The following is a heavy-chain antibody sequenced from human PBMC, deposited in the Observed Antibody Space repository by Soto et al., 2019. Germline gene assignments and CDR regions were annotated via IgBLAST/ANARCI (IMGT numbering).Heavy chain of an antibody. D-gene: IGHD6-19*01. CDR2: INPTGGST. CDR3: ARGSSGWYAGSSNYYYGMDV. CDR1: GYTFINYY. V-gene: IGHV1-46*01. Sequence: ASVKVSCKASGYTFINYYIHWVRQAPGHGLEWMAIINPTGGSTNYAQKFQGRVTLTMDTSTSTAYMELSSLTSDDTAVYYCARGSSGWYAGSSNYYYGMDVWGQGTTVTV. J-gene: IGHJ6*02.